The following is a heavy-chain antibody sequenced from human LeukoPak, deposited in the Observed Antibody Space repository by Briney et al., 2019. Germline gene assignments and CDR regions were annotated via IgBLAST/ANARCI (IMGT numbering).Heavy chain of an antibody. CDR3: AKGKGQNCDPFDY. V-gene: IGHV3-33*06. Sequence: PGGSLRLSCAASGFTFSNYGMHWVRQAPGKGLEWVAVIWYDGSNKYYADSVKGRFTISRDNSKNTLYLQMNSLRAEDTAVYYCAKGKGQNCDPFDYWGQGTLVTVSS. CDR2: IWYDGSNK. CDR1: GFTFSNYG. J-gene: IGHJ4*02. D-gene: IGHD1-1*01.